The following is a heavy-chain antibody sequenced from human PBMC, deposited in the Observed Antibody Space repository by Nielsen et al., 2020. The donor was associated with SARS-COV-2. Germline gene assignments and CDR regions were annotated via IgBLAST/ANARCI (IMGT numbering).Heavy chain of an antibody. Sequence: GGSLRLSCAASGFTFSDYGMHWVRQAPGKGLEWVSGISWNSGSIGYADSVKGRFTISRDNAKNSLYLQMNSLRAEDTALYYCAKDPYYYDSSGYYVVWGQGTLVTVSS. CDR2: ISWNSGSI. D-gene: IGHD3-22*01. J-gene: IGHJ4*02. CDR3: AKDPYYYDSSGYYVV. V-gene: IGHV3-9*01. CDR1: GFTFSDYG.